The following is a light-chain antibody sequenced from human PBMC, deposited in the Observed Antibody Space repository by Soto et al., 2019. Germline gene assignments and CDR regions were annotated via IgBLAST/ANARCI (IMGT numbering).Light chain of an antibody. CDR3: QQYNSYVWT. V-gene: IGKV1-5*01. Sequence: GDRVTITCRASQSISSWLAWYQQKLGKAPKLLIYDASSLESWVPSRFSGSGSGTEFTLTISSLQPDDFATYYCQQYNSYVWTFGQGTKV. CDR1: QSISSW. J-gene: IGKJ1*01. CDR2: DAS.